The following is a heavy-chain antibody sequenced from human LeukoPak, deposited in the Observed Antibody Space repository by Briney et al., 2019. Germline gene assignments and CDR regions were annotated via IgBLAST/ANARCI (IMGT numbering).Heavy chain of an antibody. D-gene: IGHD6-19*01. CDR3: ARDHIAVAGPPDY. J-gene: IGHJ4*02. CDR2: INPNSGGT. Sequence: ASVTVSCKASGYTFTGYYMHWVRQAPGQGLEWMGWINPNSGGTNYAQKFQGRVTMTRDTSISTAYMELSRLRSDDTAVYYCARDHIAVAGPPDYWGQGTLVTVSS. CDR1: GYTFTGYY. V-gene: IGHV1-2*02.